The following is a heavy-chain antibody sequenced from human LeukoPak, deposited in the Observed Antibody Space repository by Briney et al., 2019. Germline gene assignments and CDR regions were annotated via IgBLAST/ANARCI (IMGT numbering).Heavy chain of an antibody. CDR3: ARDSSSFPNYFDY. Sequence: GGSLRLSCVASGFSVSSNYMSWVRQAPGKGLEWVSLLYSDGGTFYADSVKGRFTISRDNSKNTLYLQMNRLRAEDTAVYYCARDSSSFPNYFDYWGQGTLVTVSS. V-gene: IGHV3-53*01. D-gene: IGHD2/OR15-2a*01. CDR2: LYSDGGT. CDR1: GFSVSSNY. J-gene: IGHJ4*02.